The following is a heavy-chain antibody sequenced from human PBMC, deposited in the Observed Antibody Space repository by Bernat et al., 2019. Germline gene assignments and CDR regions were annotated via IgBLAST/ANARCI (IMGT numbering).Heavy chain of an antibody. Sequence: EVQLVESGGVVVQPGGSLRLSCAASGFTFDDYTMHWVRQAPGKGLEWVSLISWDGGSTYYADSVKGRFTISRDNSKNSLYLQMNSLRTEDTALYYCVKVKSVMIRDYSFDYWGQGTLVTVSS. CDR3: VKVKSVMIRDYSFDY. CDR1: GFTFDDYT. V-gene: IGHV3-43*01. D-gene: IGHD3-16*01. CDR2: ISWDGGST. J-gene: IGHJ4*02.